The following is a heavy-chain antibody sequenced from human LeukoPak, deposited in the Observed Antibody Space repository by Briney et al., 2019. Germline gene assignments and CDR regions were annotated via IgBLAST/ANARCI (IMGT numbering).Heavy chain of an antibody. CDR2: INHSGST. D-gene: IGHD3-3*01. V-gene: IGHV4-34*01. Sequence: SETLSLTCTVYGESFSDHYWTWIRQPPGKGLEWIGEINHSGSTNCNPSLKSRVTISVDTSKNQFSLNVTSVIAADTAVYYCARGPTIRFLEWLGYYYMDVWGKGTTVTVSS. J-gene: IGHJ6*03. CDR1: GESFSDHY. CDR3: ARGPTIRFLEWLGYYYMDV.